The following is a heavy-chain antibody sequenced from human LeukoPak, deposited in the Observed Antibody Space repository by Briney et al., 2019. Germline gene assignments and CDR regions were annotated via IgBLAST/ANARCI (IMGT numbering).Heavy chain of an antibody. V-gene: IGHV3-23*01. D-gene: IGHD3-22*01. CDR2: ITGSSAST. CDR1: GFTFSSYV. CDR3: AKLDYYDTH. Sequence: GGSLRLSCAASGFTFSSYVMSWVRQAPGKGLEWVSSITGSSASTYYADSVKGRFTISRDNSKNTLDLQMNSLRAEDMAVYFCAKLDYYDTHWGQGTLVTVSS. J-gene: IGHJ4*02.